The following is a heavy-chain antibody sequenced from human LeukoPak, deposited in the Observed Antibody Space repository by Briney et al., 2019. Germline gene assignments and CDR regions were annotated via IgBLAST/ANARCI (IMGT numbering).Heavy chain of an antibody. Sequence: PGGSLRLSCAASGFMFSTYVMHWVRQAPGKGLEWVAVISYDGGNKYYVDSVKGRFTISRDNSENTVYLQMNSVRGDDTAVYYCAKDSYGMDVWGQGTTVTVSS. CDR3: AKDSYGMDV. J-gene: IGHJ6*02. V-gene: IGHV3-30*18. CDR2: ISYDGGNK. CDR1: GFMFSTYV.